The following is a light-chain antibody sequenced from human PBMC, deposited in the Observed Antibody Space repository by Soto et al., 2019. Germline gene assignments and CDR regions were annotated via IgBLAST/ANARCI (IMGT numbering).Light chain of an antibody. CDR1: QSISGY. J-gene: IGKJ1*01. Sequence: DIQMTQSPSTLSASVGDTVTITCRASQSISGYLAWYQQKPGKASKLLSLESGVPSRFIGSGSGTGFTLTISSLQPDDSASYYCQQYHSYPWTFGQGTRVEIK. CDR3: QQYHSYPWT. V-gene: IGKV1-5*01.